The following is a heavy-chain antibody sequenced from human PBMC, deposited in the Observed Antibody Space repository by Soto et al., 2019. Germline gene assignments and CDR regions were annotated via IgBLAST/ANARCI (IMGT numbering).Heavy chain of an antibody. Sequence: GGSLRLSCASSGFTFSSYAMSWVRQAPGKGLEWVSIISGSGGSTYYADSVKGRFTISRDNSKSTLYLQMNSLRAEDTAVYYCAKEKNLALYYFDYWGQGTLVTVSS. CDR1: GFTFSSYA. J-gene: IGHJ4*02. CDR2: ISGSGGST. CDR3: AKEKNLALYYFDY. V-gene: IGHV3-23*01.